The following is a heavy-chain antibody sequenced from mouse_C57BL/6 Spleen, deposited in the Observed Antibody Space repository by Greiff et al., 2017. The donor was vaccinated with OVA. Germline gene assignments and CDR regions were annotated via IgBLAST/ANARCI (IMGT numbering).Heavy chain of an antibody. Sequence: QVQLQQPGAELVMPGASVKLSCKASGYTFTSFWMHWVKQRPGQGLEWIGEIDPSDSYTNYNQKFKGKSTLTVDKSSSTAYMQLSSLTSEDSAVYYCARWGGNYGFAYWGQGTLVTVSA. CDR3: ARWGGNYGFAY. V-gene: IGHV1-69*01. D-gene: IGHD2-1*01. J-gene: IGHJ3*01. CDR1: GYTFTSFW. CDR2: IDPSDSYT.